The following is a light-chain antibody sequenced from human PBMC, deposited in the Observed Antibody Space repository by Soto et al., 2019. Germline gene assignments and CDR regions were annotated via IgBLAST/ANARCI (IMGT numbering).Light chain of an antibody. Sequence: QSVLTQPASVSGSPGQSISISCTGTSSDVGGYNYVSRYQQHPGKAPKLMIYDVSNRPSGVSDRFSGSKSGNTASLTISGLQAEDEADYYCSSYTSSTTRVVFGEGTKVTVL. CDR1: SSDVGGYNY. V-gene: IGLV2-14*01. CDR2: DVS. CDR3: SSYTSSTTRVV. J-gene: IGLJ2*01.